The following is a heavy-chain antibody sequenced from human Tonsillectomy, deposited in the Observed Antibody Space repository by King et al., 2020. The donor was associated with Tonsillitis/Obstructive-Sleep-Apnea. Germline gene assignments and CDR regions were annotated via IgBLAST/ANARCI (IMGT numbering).Heavy chain of an antibody. CDR3: ARGEAPDCSGSSCYIWFDP. V-gene: IGHV4-34*01. D-gene: IGHD2-2*02. CDR1: GGSVTAYY. Sequence: QVQLQQWGAGLLKPSETLSLTCAVYGGSVTAYYWSWIRQPPGKGLEWIGEINHGGNTNYNPSLKSRVTISVDTSKNQFSLNLTSLTAADTAVYYCARGEAPDCSGSSCYIWFDPWGQRTLVTVPS. J-gene: IGHJ5*02. CDR2: INHGGNT.